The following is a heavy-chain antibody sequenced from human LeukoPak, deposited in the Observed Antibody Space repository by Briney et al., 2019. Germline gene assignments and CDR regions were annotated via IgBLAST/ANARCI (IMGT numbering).Heavy chain of an antibody. V-gene: IGHV3-30*04. D-gene: IGHD6-19*01. J-gene: IGHJ4*02. Sequence: GGSLRLSCAASGFTFSSYAMHWVRQAPGKRLEWVAVISYDGGNKYYADSVKGRFTISRDNSKNTLYLQMNSLRAEDTAVYYCARALTGQQWLAFDYWGQGTLVTVSS. CDR2: ISYDGGNK. CDR3: ARALTGQQWLAFDY. CDR1: GFTFSSYA.